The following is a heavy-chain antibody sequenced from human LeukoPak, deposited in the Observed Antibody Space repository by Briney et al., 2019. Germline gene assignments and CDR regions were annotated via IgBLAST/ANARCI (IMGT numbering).Heavy chain of an antibody. Sequence: SETLSLTCTVSGGSISSYYWSWIRQPPGKGLEWIGYIYYSGSTNYDPSLKSRVTISVDTSKNQFSLKLSSVTAADTAVYYCARDRRRWLQPLSVHTPNLDYWGQGTLVTVSS. J-gene: IGHJ4*02. D-gene: IGHD5-24*01. CDR1: GGSISSYY. CDR3: ARDRRRWLQPLSVHTPNLDY. CDR2: IYYSGST. V-gene: IGHV4-59*01.